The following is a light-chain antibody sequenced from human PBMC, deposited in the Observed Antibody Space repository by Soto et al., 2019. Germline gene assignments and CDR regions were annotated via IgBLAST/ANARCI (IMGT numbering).Light chain of an antibody. Sequence: DIPMTQSPSTLSASVGDRVTIICRASQSITTYVNWYQQKLGKAPTLLIYAASSLQSGVPSRFSGSGSGTDFTLTISSLQPEDFATYFCQQCYSSPRTFGQGTKVEI. J-gene: IGKJ1*01. V-gene: IGKV1-39*01. CDR1: QSITTY. CDR3: QQCYSSPRT. CDR2: AAS.